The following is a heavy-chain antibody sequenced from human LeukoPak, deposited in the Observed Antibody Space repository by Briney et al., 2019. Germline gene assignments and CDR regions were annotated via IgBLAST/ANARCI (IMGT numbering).Heavy chain of an antibody. J-gene: IGHJ4*02. CDR2: ISYDGSNK. CDR3: ARDIGETAMGPFDY. D-gene: IGHD5-18*01. V-gene: IGHV3-30*04. Sequence: PGGSLRLSCAASGFTFSSYAMHWVRQAPGKGLEWVAVISYDGSNKYYADSVKGRFTISRDNSKNTLYLQMNSLRAEDTAVYYCARDIGETAMGPFDYWGQGTLVTVSS. CDR1: GFTFSSYA.